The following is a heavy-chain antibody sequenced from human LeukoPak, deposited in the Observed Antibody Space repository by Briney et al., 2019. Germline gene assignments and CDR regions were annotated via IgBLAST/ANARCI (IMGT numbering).Heavy chain of an antibody. CDR2: INPNSGGT. J-gene: IGHJ4*02. D-gene: IGHD4-17*01. CDR1: GYTFTGYY. CDR3: ARDHYGDYVGVVDY. V-gene: IGHV1-2*02. Sequence: GASVEVSCKASGYTFTGYYMHWVRQAPGQGLEWMGWINPNSGGTNYAQKFQGRVTMTRDTSISTAYMELSRLRSDDTAVYYCARDHYGDYVGVVDYWGQGTLVTVSS.